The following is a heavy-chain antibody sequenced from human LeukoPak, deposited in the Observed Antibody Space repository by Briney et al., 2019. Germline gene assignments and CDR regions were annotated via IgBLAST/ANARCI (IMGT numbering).Heavy chain of an antibody. Sequence: ASVKVSFKASGYTFTSYDINWVRQATGQGLEWMGWMNPNSGNTGYAQKFQGRVTMTMNTSISTAYMELSSLRSEDTAVYYCARGGSGSYRLDYWGQGTLVTVSS. CDR1: GYTFTSYD. V-gene: IGHV1-8*01. CDR3: ARGGSGSYRLDY. J-gene: IGHJ4*02. CDR2: MNPNSGNT. D-gene: IGHD3-10*01.